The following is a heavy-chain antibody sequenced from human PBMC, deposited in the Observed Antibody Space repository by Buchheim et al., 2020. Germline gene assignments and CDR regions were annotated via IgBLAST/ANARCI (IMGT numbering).Heavy chain of an antibody. V-gene: IGHV4-39*01. CDR2: IYYSGRT. CDR1: GGSISSSSYY. J-gene: IGHJ6*02. Sequence: QLQLQESGPGLVKPSETLSLTCTVSGGSISSSSYYWGWIRQPPGKGLEWIGSIYYSGRTYYNPSLKSRVTISVDTSKNQFSLKLSSVTAADTAVYYCAGTGYSSGWALRYYYYGMDVWGQGTT. CDR3: AGTGYSSGWALRYYYYGMDV. D-gene: IGHD6-19*01.